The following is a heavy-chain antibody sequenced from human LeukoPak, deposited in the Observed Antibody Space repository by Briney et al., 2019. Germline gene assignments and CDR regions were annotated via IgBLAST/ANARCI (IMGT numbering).Heavy chain of an antibody. CDR1: GFTSSSYW. Sequence: GGSLRLSCAASGFTSSSYWMSWVRQAPGKGLEWVANIKQDGSEKYYVDAVKGRFTISRDNAKNALNLQMNSLRAEDTAVYYCARSGYSHSWDYWGQGTLVIVSS. CDR2: IKQDGSEK. CDR3: ARSGYSHSWDY. J-gene: IGHJ4*02. V-gene: IGHV3-7*01. D-gene: IGHD1-26*01.